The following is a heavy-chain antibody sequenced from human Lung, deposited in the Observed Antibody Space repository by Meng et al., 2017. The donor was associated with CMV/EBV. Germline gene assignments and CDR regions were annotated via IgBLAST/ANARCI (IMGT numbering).Heavy chain of an antibody. D-gene: IGHD3-22*01. CDR3: ARDTPEYPDSRNYPTLAY. J-gene: IGHJ4*02. Sequence: ASVKVSCKASGYIFIDYYLFWVRQVPGQGLEWVGWINPKTGSTKYAQKLQGRVTVTRDTPMSTVYMEATSLRSDDTAVYYCARDTPEYPDSRNYPTLAYWGQGTLVTVSS. CDR1: GYIFIDYY. CDR2: INPKTGST. V-gene: IGHV1-2*02.